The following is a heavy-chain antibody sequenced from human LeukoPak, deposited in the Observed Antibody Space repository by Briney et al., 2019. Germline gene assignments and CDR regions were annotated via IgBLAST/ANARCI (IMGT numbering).Heavy chain of an antibody. CDR3: ARAFYDSSGYYFLD. CDR2: IYYSGST. D-gene: IGHD3-22*01. J-gene: IGHJ4*02. CDR1: GGSISSGDYY. V-gene: IGHV4-30-4*01. Sequence: SETLSLTCTVSGGSISSGDYYWSWIRQPPGKGLEWIGYIYYSGSTYYNPSLKSRVTISVDTSKNQFSLKLSSVTAADTAVYYCARAFYDSSGYYFLDWGQGTLVTVSS.